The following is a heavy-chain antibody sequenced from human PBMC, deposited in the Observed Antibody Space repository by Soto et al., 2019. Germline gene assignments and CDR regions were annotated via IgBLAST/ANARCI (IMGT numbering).Heavy chain of an antibody. V-gene: IGHV4-31*03. CDR3: ARDRECSGGTCYNYFDY. Sequence: SETLSLTCTVSGGSISSGGYYWCWIRQHPGKGLEWIGYIYYSGSTYYNPSLKSRVTISVDTSKNQFSLKLSSVTAADTAVYYCARDRECSGGTCYNYFDYWAQGNLVPVSS. D-gene: IGHD2-15*01. CDR2: IYYSGST. CDR1: GGSISSGGYY. J-gene: IGHJ4*02.